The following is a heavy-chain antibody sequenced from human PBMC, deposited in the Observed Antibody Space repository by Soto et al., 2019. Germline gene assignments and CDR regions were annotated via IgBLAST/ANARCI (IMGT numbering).Heavy chain of an antibody. CDR2: IYYSGST. CDR3: ARNGGNSGGV. CDR1: GGSISSSRYY. D-gene: IGHD2-21*02. V-gene: IGHV4-39*01. Sequence: SETLSLTCTVSGGSISSSRYYWGWIRQPPGKGLEWIGSIYYSGSTYYNPSLKSRVTISVETSKNQFSLKLSSVTAADTAVYYCARNGGNSGGVWGQGTLVTVSS. J-gene: IGHJ4*02.